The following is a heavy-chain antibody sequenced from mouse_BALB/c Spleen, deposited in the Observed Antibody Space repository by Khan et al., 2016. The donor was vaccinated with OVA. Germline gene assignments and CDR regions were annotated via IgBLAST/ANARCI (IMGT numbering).Heavy chain of an antibody. J-gene: IGHJ4*01. V-gene: IGHV2-6-1*01. CDR3: ARQPYYHYNIMDY. D-gene: IGHD2-10*01. CDR2: ILSDGST. Sequence: QVQLKQSGPGLVAPSQSLSITCTISGFSLTNYGVHWVRQPPGKGLEWLVVILSDGSTTYNSALKSRLTISKDNSKSQVFLKMNSLQTVDTAVYFCARQPYYHYNIMDYWGQGTSVTVSS. CDR1: GFSLTNYG.